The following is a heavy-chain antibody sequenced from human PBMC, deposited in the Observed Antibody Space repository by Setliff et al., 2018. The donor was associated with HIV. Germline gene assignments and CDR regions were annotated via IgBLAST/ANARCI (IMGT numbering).Heavy chain of an antibody. Sequence: ASVKVSCKASGYTFTSYAMHWVRQAPGQRLEWMGWINAGNGNTKYSQKFQGRVTITGDASASTAYMELSSLRSEDTAVYYCATFFLNTMTSCPACPDAFDIWGQGTMVTVSS. CDR1: GYTFTSYA. CDR3: ATFFLNTMTSCPACPDAFDI. D-gene: IGHD3-22*01. CDR2: INAGNGNT. V-gene: IGHV1-3*01. J-gene: IGHJ3*02.